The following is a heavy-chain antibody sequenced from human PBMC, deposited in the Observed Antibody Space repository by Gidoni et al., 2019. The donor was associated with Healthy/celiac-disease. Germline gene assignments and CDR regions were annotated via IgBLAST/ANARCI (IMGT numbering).Heavy chain of an antibody. Sequence: QVQLVESGGGVVQPGRALILSCAASGFPFSSYGRHWVRQAPGKGLEWVAVIWYDGSNKYYADSVKGRFTISRDNSKNTLYLQMNSLRAEDTAVYYCARVPGAGSGYSDYWGQGTLVTVSS. D-gene: IGHD3-22*01. J-gene: IGHJ4*02. CDR1: GFPFSSYG. CDR2: IWYDGSNK. V-gene: IGHV3-33*01. CDR3: ARVPGAGSGYSDY.